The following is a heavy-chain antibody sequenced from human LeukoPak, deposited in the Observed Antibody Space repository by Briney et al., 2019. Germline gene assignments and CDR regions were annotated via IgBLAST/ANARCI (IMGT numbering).Heavy chain of an antibody. V-gene: IGHV3-53*01. J-gene: IGHJ4*02. CDR2: IHGSGNT. Sequence: PGGSLRLSCAASGFIVSSNYMTWVRQAPGKGLEWVSVIHGSGNTYYADSVKGRFTISRDNSKNTVYLQMNSLRAEDTAIYYCARSIPYGTTWYGRSDYWGQGTLVTVSS. D-gene: IGHD6-13*01. CDR3: ARSIPYGTTWYGRSDY. CDR1: GFIVSSNY.